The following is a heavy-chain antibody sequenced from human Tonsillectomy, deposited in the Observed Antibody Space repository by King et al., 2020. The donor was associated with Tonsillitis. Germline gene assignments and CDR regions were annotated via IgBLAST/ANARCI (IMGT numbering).Heavy chain of an antibody. D-gene: IGHD3-22*01. V-gene: IGHV3-30*04. CDR1: GFTFSSYA. CDR2: ISYDGRNK. Sequence: VQLVESGGGVVQPGRSLRLSCAASGFTFSSYAMHWVRQAPGKGLEWVAVISYDGRNKYYADSVKGRFTISRDNSKNTLYLQMNSLRAEDTAVYYCARDYESRWRPSYLEYWGHGTLVPVSS. CDR3: ARDYESRWRPSYLEY. J-gene: IGHJ4*01.